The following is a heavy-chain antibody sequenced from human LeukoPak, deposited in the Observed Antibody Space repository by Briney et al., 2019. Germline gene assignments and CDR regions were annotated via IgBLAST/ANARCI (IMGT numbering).Heavy chain of an antibody. J-gene: IGHJ3*02. D-gene: IGHD2-15*01. CDR2: IIPILGIA. V-gene: IGHV1-69*04. CDR3: ASSTSGFKGAFDI. Sequence: SVKVSCKASGGTFSSYAISWVRQAPGQGLEWMGRIIPILGIANYAQKFQGRVTITADKSTSTAYMELSSLRSEDTAVYYCASSTSGFKGAFDIWGQGTMVTVSS. CDR1: GGTFSSYA.